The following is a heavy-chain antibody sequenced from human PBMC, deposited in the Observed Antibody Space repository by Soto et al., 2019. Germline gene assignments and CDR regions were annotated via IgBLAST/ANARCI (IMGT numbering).Heavy chain of an antibody. CDR1: GFTFSSYS. CDR2: ISSSSSYI. V-gene: IGHV3-21*01. CDR3: ARSSPIWFGELLSTYYYGMDV. Sequence: VQLVESGGGVVQPGRSLRLSCAASGFTFSSYSMNWVRQAPGKGLEWVSSISSSSSYIYYADSVKGRFTISRDNAKNSLYLQMNSLRAEDTAVYYCARSSPIWFGELLSTYYYGMDVWGQGTTVTVSS. J-gene: IGHJ6*02. D-gene: IGHD3-10*01.